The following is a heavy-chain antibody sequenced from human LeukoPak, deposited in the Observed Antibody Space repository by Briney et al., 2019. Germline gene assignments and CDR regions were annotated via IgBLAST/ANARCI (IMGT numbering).Heavy chain of an antibody. CDR3: AREVGIDIVVVPAAMEADY. J-gene: IGHJ4*02. D-gene: IGHD2-2*01. CDR2: MSYDGSNK. Sequence: GGSLRLSCAASGFTFSSYAMHWVRQAPGKGLEWVAVMSYDGSNKYYADSVKGRFTISRDNSKNTLYLQMNSLRAEDTAVYYCAREVGIDIVVVPAAMEADYWGQGTLVTVSS. V-gene: IGHV3-30*04. CDR1: GFTFSSYA.